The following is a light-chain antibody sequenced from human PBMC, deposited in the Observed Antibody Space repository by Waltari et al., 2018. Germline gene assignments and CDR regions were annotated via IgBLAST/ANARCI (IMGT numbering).Light chain of an antibody. CDR2: AAS. CDR3: QQSHSAPLA. J-gene: IGKJ4*01. V-gene: IGKV1-39*01. Sequence: DIQMTPSPSPLSASVGGRVPITCRASRAITNYVNWYQQRPGLAPKLLIYAASTLQGGVPTRFSGSGSGTDFTLTISSLQIEDFATYYCQQSHSAPLAFGGGTRLEI. CDR1: RAITNY.